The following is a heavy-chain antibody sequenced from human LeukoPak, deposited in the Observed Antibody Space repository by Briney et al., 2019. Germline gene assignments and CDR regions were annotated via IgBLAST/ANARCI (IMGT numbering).Heavy chain of an antibody. CDR2: IYYSGST. CDR3: ASTIPTYWEVGATTNFDY. Sequence: PSETLSLTCTVSGGSISSYYWSWIRQPPGKGLEWIGYIYYSGSTNYNPSLKSRVTISVDTSKNQFSLKLSSVTAADTAVYYCASTIPTYWEVGATTNFDYWGQGTLVTVSS. V-gene: IGHV4-59*01. D-gene: IGHD1-26*01. J-gene: IGHJ4*02. CDR1: GGSISSYY.